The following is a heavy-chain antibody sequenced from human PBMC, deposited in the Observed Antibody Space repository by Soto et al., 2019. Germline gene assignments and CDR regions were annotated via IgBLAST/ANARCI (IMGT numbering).Heavy chain of an antibody. CDR1: GGTFSSYA. J-gene: IGHJ6*02. D-gene: IGHD2-2*01. CDR3: ARSQGSSTSLEIYYYYYYGMDV. Sequence: QVQLVQSGAEVKKTGSSVKVSCKASGGTFSSYAISWVRQAPGQGLEWMGGIIPISDTTNYAQKFKGRVTITADESTSTAYMELSSLRSEDTAVYYCARSQGSSTSLEIYYYYYYGMDVWGQGTTVTVSS. CDR2: IIPISDTT. V-gene: IGHV1-69*01.